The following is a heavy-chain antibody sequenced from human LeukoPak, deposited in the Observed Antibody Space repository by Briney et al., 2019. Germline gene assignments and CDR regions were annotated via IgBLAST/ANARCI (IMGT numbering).Heavy chain of an antibody. Sequence: NPSETLSLTCAVYGGSFSGYYWSWIRQPPGKGLDWIGEINHSGSTNYNPTLKSRVTISVDTSKNQFSLKLSSVTAADTAVYYCARGRWSGPYMDVWGKGTTVTVSS. CDR3: ARGRWSGPYMDV. V-gene: IGHV4-34*01. J-gene: IGHJ6*03. CDR1: GGSFSGYY. D-gene: IGHD4-23*01. CDR2: INHSGST.